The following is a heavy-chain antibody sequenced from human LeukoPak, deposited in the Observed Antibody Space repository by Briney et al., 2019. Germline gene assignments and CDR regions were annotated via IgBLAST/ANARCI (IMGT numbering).Heavy chain of an antibody. D-gene: IGHD1-26*01. CDR2: ISSSSSYI. Sequence: GGSLRLSCAASGFTFSSYSMNWVRQAPGKGLEWVSSISSSSSYIYYADSVKGRFTISRDNAKNSLYLQMNSLRAEDTAVYYCARAFSERYGLGYYYMDVWGKGTTVTVSS. CDR3: ARAFSERYGLGYYYMDV. CDR1: GFTFSSYS. V-gene: IGHV3-21*01. J-gene: IGHJ6*03.